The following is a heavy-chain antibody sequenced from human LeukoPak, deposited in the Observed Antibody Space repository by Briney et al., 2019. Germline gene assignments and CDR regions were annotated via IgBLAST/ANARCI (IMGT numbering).Heavy chain of an antibody. D-gene: IGHD3-22*01. J-gene: IGHJ4*02. CDR2: INPSGGST. CDR3: ARGRDITGYSDY. CDR1: GYTFSSYY. Sequence: PGGSLRLSCAASGYTFSSYYMHWVREAPGQGLEWMGVINPSGGSTSYAQKFQGRIIMTRDTSTSTVYMELSSLRSEDTSVYYCARGRDITGYSDYWGQGTLVTVSS. V-gene: IGHV1-46*01.